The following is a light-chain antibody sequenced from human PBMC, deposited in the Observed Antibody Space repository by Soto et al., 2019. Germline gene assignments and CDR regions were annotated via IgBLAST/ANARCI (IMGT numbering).Light chain of an antibody. Sequence: QSVLTQPPSASGTPGQRVTISCSGSSSNIGSNTVNWYQQLPGTAPKLLIYSNNQRPSGVPDRFSGSKSGTSASLAISGLQSEDEADYHCAAWDDSLNGQVFGGGTKVTVL. V-gene: IGLV1-44*01. J-gene: IGLJ3*02. CDR1: SSNIGSNT. CDR2: SNN. CDR3: AAWDDSLNGQV.